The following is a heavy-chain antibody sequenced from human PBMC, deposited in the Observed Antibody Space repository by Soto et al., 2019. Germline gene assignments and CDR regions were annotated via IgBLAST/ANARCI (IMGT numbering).Heavy chain of an antibody. CDR3: AASSSDWSPPRFPGIWNDY. Sequence: ASVKVSCKASGGTFSSYAISWVRQAPGQGLEWMGGIIPIFGTANYAQKFQGRVTITADESTSTAYMELSSLRSEDTAVYYCAASSSDWSPPRFPGIWNDYWGQGTLVTVSS. D-gene: IGHD6-19*01. J-gene: IGHJ4*02. V-gene: IGHV1-69*13. CDR1: GGTFSSYA. CDR2: IIPIFGTA.